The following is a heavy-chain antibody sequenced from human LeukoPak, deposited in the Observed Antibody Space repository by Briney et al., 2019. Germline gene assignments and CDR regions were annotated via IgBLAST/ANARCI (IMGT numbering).Heavy chain of an antibody. V-gene: IGHV4-59*01. CDR1: GGSISSYY. CDR2: IYYSGST. J-gene: IGHJ4*02. D-gene: IGHD3-10*01. Sequence: SETLSLTCTVSGGSISSYYWSWIRQPPGKGLEWIGYIYYSGSTNYNPSLKSRVTISVDTSKNQFSLKLSSVTAGDTAVYYCARAQLTYYYGSGILDYWGQGTLVTVSS. CDR3: ARAQLTYYYGSGILDY.